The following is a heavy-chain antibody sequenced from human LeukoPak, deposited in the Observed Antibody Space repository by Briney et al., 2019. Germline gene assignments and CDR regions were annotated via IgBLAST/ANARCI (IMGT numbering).Heavy chain of an antibody. Sequence: GGSLRLSCAASGFTFSSYAMSWVRQAPGEGLEWVSAISGSDGGTYYADSVKGRFTISRDNSKNTLYLQMNSLRAEDTAVYYCAKVARMSFDPWGQGTLVTVSS. D-gene: IGHD2-8*01. CDR2: ISGSDGGT. V-gene: IGHV3-23*01. CDR1: GFTFSSYA. J-gene: IGHJ5*02. CDR3: AKVARMSFDP.